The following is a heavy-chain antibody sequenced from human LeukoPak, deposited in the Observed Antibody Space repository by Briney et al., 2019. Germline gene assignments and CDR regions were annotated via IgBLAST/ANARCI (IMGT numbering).Heavy chain of an antibody. J-gene: IGHJ4*02. CDR1: GYSFTSYW. D-gene: IGHD1-26*01. CDR2: IYPGDSDT. CDR3: ARSLIVGATPFDY. Sequence: GESLKISRKGSGYSFTSYWIGWVRQIPGKGPELVGIIYPGDSDTGYSPSFQGQVTISADKSISTAYLQWSSLKASDTAMYYCARSLIVGATPFDYWGQGTLVTVSS. V-gene: IGHV5-51*01.